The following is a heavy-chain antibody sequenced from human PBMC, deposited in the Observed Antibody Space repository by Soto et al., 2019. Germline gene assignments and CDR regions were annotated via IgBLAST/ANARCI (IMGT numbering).Heavy chain of an antibody. CDR3: ASPIVVVPAAAFDP. J-gene: IGHJ5*02. CDR1: GFTFSSYA. CDR2: ISGSGGST. Sequence: GGSLRLSCAASGFTFSSYAMSWVRQAPGKGLEWVSAISGSGGSTYYADSVKGRFTISRDNSKNTLYLQMNSLRAEDTAVYYCASPIVVVPAAAFDPWGQGTLVTVSS. V-gene: IGHV3-23*01. D-gene: IGHD2-2*01.